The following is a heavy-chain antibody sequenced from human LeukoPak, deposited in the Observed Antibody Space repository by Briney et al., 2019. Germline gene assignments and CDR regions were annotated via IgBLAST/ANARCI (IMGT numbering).Heavy chain of an antibody. CDR1: GFTFSSYW. D-gene: IGHD1-7*01. CDR2: IKQDGSEK. CDR3: AKVTGTIYYYYYYYMDV. V-gene: IGHV3-7*01. Sequence: GGSLRLSCAASGFTFSSYWMSWVRQAPGKGLEWVANIKQDGSEKYYVDSVKGRFTISRDNAKNSLYLQMNRLRAEDTAVYYCAKVTGTIYYYYYYYMDVWGKGTTVTVSS. J-gene: IGHJ6*03.